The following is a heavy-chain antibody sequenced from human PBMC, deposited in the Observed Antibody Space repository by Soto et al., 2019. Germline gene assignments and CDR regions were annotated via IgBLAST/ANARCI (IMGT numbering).Heavy chain of an antibody. J-gene: IGHJ4*02. V-gene: IGHV4-34*01. CDR3: ARGAGFGELLPFDY. CDR2: INHSGST. Sequence: PSETLSLTCAVYGGSFSGYYWSWIRQPPGKGLEWIGEINHSGSTNYNPSLKSRVTISVDTSKNQFSLKLSSVTAADTAVYYCARGAGFGELLPFDYWGQGTQVTVPQ. D-gene: IGHD3-10*01. CDR1: GGSFSGYY.